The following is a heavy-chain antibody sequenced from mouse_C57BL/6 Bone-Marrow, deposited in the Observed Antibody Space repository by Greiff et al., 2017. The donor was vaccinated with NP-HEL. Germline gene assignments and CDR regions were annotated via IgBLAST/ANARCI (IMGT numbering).Heavy chain of an antibody. D-gene: IGHD1-1*02. CDR2: ISSGGSYT. CDR1: GFTFSSYG. J-gene: IGHJ2*01. CDR3: ARHGGYFDY. V-gene: IGHV5-6*01. Sequence: EVHLVESGGDLVKPGGSLKLSCAASGFTFSSYGMSWVRQTPDKRLEWVATISSGGSYTYYPDSVKGRFTLSRDNAKNTLYLQMSSLKSEDTAMYYCARHGGYFDYWGQGTTLTVSS.